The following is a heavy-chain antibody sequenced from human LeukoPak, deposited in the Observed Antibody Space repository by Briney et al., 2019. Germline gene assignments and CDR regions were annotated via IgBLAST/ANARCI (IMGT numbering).Heavy chain of an antibody. D-gene: IGHD3-22*01. CDR1: GGSISSSSYY. V-gene: IGHV4-39*01. Sequence: SETLSLTCTVSGGSISSSSYYWGWIRQPPGKGLEWIGSIYYSGSTYYNPSLKSRVTISVDTSKNQFSLKLSSVTAADTAVYYCARRNYYDSSGYLDWGQGTLVTVSS. J-gene: IGHJ4*02. CDR2: IYYSGST. CDR3: ARRNYYDSSGYLD.